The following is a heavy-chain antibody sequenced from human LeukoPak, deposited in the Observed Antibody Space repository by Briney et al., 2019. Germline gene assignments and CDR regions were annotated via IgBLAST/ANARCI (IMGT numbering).Heavy chain of an antibody. Sequence: GGSLRLSCAASGFTFSSYAIHWVRQAPGKGLEWVAVISYDGSNKYYADSVKGRFTTSRDNSKNTLYLQMNSLRAEDTAVYYCARETGSAVGSTDFDYWGQGTLVTVSS. V-gene: IGHV3-30-3*01. CDR2: ISYDGSNK. D-gene: IGHD4-17*01. J-gene: IGHJ4*02. CDR3: ARETGSAVGSTDFDY. CDR1: GFTFSSYA.